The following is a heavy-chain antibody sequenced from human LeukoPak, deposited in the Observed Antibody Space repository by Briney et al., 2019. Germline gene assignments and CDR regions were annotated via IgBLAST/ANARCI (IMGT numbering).Heavy chain of an antibody. J-gene: IGHJ3*02. V-gene: IGHV3-30*01. Sequence: GGSLRLSCAAFGLSFSNYAMHWVRQAPGKGLEWVAVISYDGSNKYHADSVKGRFTISRDNSKNTLYLQLNSLRAEDTAVYYCASSSLALRLDAFDIWGQGTMVTVSS. D-gene: IGHD6-6*01. CDR2: ISYDGSNK. CDR3: ASSSLALRLDAFDI. CDR1: GLSFSNYA.